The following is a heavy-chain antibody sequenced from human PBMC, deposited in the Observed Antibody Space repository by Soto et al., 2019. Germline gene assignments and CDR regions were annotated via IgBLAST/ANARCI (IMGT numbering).Heavy chain of an antibody. D-gene: IGHD5-18*01. CDR1: GGSISSYYW. J-gene: IGHJ5*02. V-gene: IGHV4-4*02. Sequence: SETLSLTCGVSGGSISSYYWWSWVRQPPGRGLEWIGEIYHSGSTNYNPSLKSRVTISVDKSKDQFSLELTSVTAAGTAVYFCARDRPSEYTYGSSGWSDTWGQGTLVTVSS. CDR2: IYHSGST. CDR3: ARDRPSEYTYGSSGWSDT.